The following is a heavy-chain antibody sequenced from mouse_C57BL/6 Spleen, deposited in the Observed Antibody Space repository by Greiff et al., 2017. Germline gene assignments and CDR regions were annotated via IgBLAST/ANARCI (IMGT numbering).Heavy chain of an antibody. CDR3: AKYRGKSFFDY. CDR2: IRNKANGYTT. J-gene: IGHJ2*01. D-gene: IGHD2-1*01. Sequence: EVKLVESGGGLVQPGGSLSLSCAASGFTFTDYYMSWVRQPPGKALEWLGFIRNKANGYTTEYSASVKGRFTISRDNSHSILFLQMNAQRAEDSSTYYWAKYRGKSFFDYWGQGTTLTVSS. V-gene: IGHV7-3*01. CDR1: GFTFTDYY.